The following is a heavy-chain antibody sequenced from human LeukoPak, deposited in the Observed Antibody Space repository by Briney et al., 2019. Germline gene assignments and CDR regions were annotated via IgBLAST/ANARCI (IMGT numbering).Heavy chain of an antibody. CDR3: ARYVQLWSNYYYYGMDV. Sequence: SETLSLTCAVYGGSFSGYYWSWIRQPPGKGLEWIGEINHSGSTYYNPSLKSRVTISVDTSKNQFSLKLSSVTAADTAVYYCARYVQLWSNYYYYGMDVWGQGTTVTVSS. J-gene: IGHJ6*02. CDR2: INHSGST. CDR1: GGSFSGYY. V-gene: IGHV4-34*01. D-gene: IGHD3-10*01.